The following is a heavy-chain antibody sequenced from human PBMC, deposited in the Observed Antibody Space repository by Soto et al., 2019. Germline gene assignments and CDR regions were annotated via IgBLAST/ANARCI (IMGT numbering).Heavy chain of an antibody. Sequence: QVQLVESGGGVVQPGRSLRLSCAASGFTFSSYGMHWVRQAPGKGLEWVAVIWYDGSNKYYADSVKGRFTISRDNSKNTLYLHMNSLRAEDTAVYYCARDGYDTAFDYWGQGTLVTVSS. CDR1: GFTFSSYG. CDR2: IWYDGSNK. D-gene: IGHD3-9*01. J-gene: IGHJ4*02. CDR3: ARDGYDTAFDY. V-gene: IGHV3-33*01.